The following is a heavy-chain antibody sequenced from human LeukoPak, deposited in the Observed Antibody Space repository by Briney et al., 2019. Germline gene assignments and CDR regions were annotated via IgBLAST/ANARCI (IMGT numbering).Heavy chain of an antibody. J-gene: IGHJ3*02. Sequence: ASVKVSCKASGYTFTSYGISWVQQAPGQGLEWMGWISGYNGNTNYAQKFQGRVTMTTDTSTSTAYMEVRSLRSDDTAVYYCARDRASMIVVIISPDAFDIWGQGTMVTVSS. CDR2: ISGYNGNT. D-gene: IGHD3-22*01. CDR3: ARDRASMIVVIISPDAFDI. V-gene: IGHV1-18*01. CDR1: GYTFTSYG.